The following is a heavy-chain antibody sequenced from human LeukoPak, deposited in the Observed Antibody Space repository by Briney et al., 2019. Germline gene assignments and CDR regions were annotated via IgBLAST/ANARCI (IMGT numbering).Heavy chain of an antibody. V-gene: IGHV3-48*03. CDR1: GFTFSSYE. CDR2: ISSSGSTI. D-gene: IGHD6-19*01. CDR3: LRWGPYSSGWPYFDY. J-gene: IGHJ4*02. Sequence: GGSLRLSCAASGFTFSSYEMNWVRQAPAKGLEWVSYISSSGSTIYYADSVKGRFTISRDNAKNSLYLQMNSLRAEDTAVYYCLRWGPYSSGWPYFDYWGQGTLVTVSS.